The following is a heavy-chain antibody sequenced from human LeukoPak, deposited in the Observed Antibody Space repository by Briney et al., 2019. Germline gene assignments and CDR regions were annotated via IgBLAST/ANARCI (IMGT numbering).Heavy chain of an antibody. V-gene: IGHV3-21*01. CDR1: GFTFSSYS. D-gene: IGHD3-9*01. CDR3: ALGYDILTGRFDY. Sequence: PGGSLRLSCAASGFTFSSYSMNWVRQAPGKGLEWVSSISSSSSHRYYADSVKGRFTISRDNAKNSLYPQMNSLRAEDTAVYYCALGYDILTGRFDYWGQGTLVTVSS. CDR2: ISSSSSHR. J-gene: IGHJ4*02.